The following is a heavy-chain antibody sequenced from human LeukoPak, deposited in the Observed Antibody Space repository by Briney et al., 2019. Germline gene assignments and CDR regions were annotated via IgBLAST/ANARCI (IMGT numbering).Heavy chain of an antibody. CDR1: GFTFSSYG. D-gene: IGHD3-22*01. V-gene: IGHV3-30*02. CDR3: ARDHRHYYDSSGYYAY. CDR2: IRYDGSNK. Sequence: GGSLRLSCAASGFTFSSYGMHWVRQAPSKGLEWVAFIRYDGSNKYYADSVKGRFTISRDNSKNTLYLQMNSLRAEDTAVYYCARDHRHYYDSSGYYAYWGQGTLVTVSS. J-gene: IGHJ4*02.